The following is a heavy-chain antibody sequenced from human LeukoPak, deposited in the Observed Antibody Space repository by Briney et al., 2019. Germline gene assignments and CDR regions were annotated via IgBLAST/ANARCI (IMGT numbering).Heavy chain of an antibody. V-gene: IGHV3-53*04. Sequence: PGGSLRLSCAASGFTFSSYAMSWVRQAPGKGLEWVSVIYSGGSTYYADSVKGRFTISRHNSKNTLYLQMNSLRAEDTAVYYCARDAPGYCSSTSCDEGYWGQGTLVTVSS. D-gene: IGHD2-2*01. CDR1: GFTFSSYA. J-gene: IGHJ4*02. CDR3: ARDAPGYCSSTSCDEGY. CDR2: IYSGGST.